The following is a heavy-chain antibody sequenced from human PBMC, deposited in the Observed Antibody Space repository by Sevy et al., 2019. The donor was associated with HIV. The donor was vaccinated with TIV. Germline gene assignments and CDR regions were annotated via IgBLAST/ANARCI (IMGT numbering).Heavy chain of an antibody. D-gene: IGHD3-16*01. CDR3: AKEGDLGPFDF. J-gene: IGHJ4*02. CDR2: ITNDGTNK. V-gene: IGHV3-30*18. Sequence: GGSLRLSCAASGFSFTAYAIHWVRQAPGKGLEWLAVITNDGTNKFYADSVKGRFTVSRDNSRNTLSLQMDSLSTEDTAIYYCAKEGDLGPFDFWGLGTRVTVSS. CDR1: GFSFTAYA.